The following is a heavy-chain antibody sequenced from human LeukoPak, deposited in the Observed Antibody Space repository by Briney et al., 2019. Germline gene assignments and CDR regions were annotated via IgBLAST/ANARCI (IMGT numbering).Heavy chain of an antibody. CDR2: ISWNSGSI. CDR3: AKDGERRYSYGSSWYFDL. V-gene: IGHV3-9*01. Sequence: PGGSLRLSCAASGFTFDDYVMHWVRQAPGKGLEWVSGISWNSGSIGYADSVKGRFTISRDNAKNSLCLQMNSLRAEDTALYYCAKDGERRYSYGSSWYFDLWGRGTPVTVSS. J-gene: IGHJ2*01. CDR1: GFTFDDYV. D-gene: IGHD5-18*01.